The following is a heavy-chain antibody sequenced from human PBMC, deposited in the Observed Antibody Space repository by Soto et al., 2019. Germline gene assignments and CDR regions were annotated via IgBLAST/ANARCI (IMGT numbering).Heavy chain of an antibody. V-gene: IGHV3-7*05. Sequence: EVQLVESGGDLVQPGGSLRLSCAASGFTFSTHWMSWVRQAPGKGLEWVANIKEDGSEIYYADSVKGRFTISRDNAKNSLYLQMTGLRVEDTALYYCAKDVRWGQGTLVTVSS. J-gene: IGHJ4*02. CDR1: GFTFSTHW. CDR2: IKEDGSEI. CDR3: AKDVR.